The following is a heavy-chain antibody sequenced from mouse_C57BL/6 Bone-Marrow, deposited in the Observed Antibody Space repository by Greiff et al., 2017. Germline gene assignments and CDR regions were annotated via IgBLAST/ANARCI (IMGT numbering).Heavy chain of an antibody. V-gene: IGHV1-64*01. CDR3: ARHCDDCSMCNYAMDY. D-gene: IGHD2-10*02. CDR2: IHPNSGST. J-gene: IGHJ4*01. Sequence: VQLQQPGAELVKPGASVKLSCTASGFTFTSYWMHWVKQRPGQGLEWIGMIHPNSGSTNYLEKFKSKATLTVDKSSSTAYMQLSSLTSEDSAEYYCARHCDDCSMCNYAMDYWGQGTSVTVSS. CDR1: GFTFTSYW.